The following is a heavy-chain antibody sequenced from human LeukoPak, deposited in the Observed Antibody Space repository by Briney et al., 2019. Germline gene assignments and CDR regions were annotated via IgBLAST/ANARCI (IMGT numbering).Heavy chain of an antibody. CDR1: GGSISSYY. Sequence: PSETLSLTCTVSGGSISSYYWSWIRQPAGKGLEWIGRIYTSGSTNYNPSLKSRVTISVDTSKNQFSLKLSSVTAADTAVYYCARGGGSGSYYKLPSRNYYYYMDVWGKGTTVTISS. CDR2: IYTSGST. CDR3: ARGGGSGSYYKLPSRNYYYYMDV. J-gene: IGHJ6*03. D-gene: IGHD3-10*01. V-gene: IGHV4-4*07.